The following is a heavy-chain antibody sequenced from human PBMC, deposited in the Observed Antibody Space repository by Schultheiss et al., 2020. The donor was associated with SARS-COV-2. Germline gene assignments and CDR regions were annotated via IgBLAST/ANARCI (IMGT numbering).Heavy chain of an antibody. CDR1: GFTFSDYY. J-gene: IGHJ5*02. D-gene: IGHD1-14*01. V-gene: IGHV3-11*06. CDR2: IGSGTTNK. CDR3: ARDPPESTPDP. Sequence: GGSLRLSCAASGFTFSDYYMNWVRQAPGKGLEWVSYIGSGTTNKYYGDAVKGRFTISRDNAKNSLYLQMNSLRAEDTAVYYCARDPPESTPDPWGQGTLVTVSS.